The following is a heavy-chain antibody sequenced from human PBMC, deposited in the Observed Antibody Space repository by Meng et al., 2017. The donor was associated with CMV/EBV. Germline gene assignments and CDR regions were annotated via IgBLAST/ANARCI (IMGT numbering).Heavy chain of an antibody. J-gene: IGHJ4*02. D-gene: IGHD2-2*02. CDR2: IRYDGSNK. CDR1: GFTFSSYG. CDR3: ASDCSGASCYITN. Sequence: GESLKISCAASGFTFSSYGMHWVRQAPGKGLEWVAFIRYDGSNKYYADSVKGRFTISRDNSKNTLYLQMNSLRAEDTAVYYCASDCSGASCYITNWGRGTLVTVSS. V-gene: IGHV3-30*02.